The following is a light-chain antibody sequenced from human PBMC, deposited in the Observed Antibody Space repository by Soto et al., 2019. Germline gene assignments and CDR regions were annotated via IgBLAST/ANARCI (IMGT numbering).Light chain of an antibody. CDR3: SSYTSSSSRV. Sequence: QSVLTQPASVSGYPGQAITISCTGTSSDVGGYIYVSWYQQHPGKAPKLMIYEVSNRPSGVSNRFSGSKSGNTASLTISGLQAEDEADYYCSSYTSSSSRVFGTGTKVTAL. V-gene: IGLV2-14*01. J-gene: IGLJ1*01. CDR2: EVS. CDR1: SSDVGGYIY.